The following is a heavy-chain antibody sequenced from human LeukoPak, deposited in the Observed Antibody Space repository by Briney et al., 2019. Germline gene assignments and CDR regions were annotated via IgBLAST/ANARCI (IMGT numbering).Heavy chain of an antibody. CDR3: ACLTTADAFDI. V-gene: IGHV4-61*01. J-gene: IGHJ3*02. CDR1: GGSISSSSYY. Sequence: KSSETLSLTCIVSGGSISSSSYYWSWIRQPPGKGLEWIGYIYYSGSTNYNPSLKSRVTISVDTSKNQFSLKLSSVTAADTAVYYCACLTTADAFDIWGQGTMVTVSS. D-gene: IGHD3-22*01. CDR2: IYYSGST.